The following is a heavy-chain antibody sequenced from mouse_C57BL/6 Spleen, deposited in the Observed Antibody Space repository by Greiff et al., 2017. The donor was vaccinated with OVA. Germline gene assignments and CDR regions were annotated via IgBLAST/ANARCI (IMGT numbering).Heavy chain of an antibody. CDR1: GYTFTGYW. D-gene: IGHD1-1*01. V-gene: IGHV1-9*01. CDR3: ARRVYYGSSYRYYFDY. CDR2: ILPGSGST. Sequence: QVQLQQSGAELMKPGASVKLSCKATGYTFTGYWLEWVKQRPGHGLEWIGEILPGSGSTNYNEKFKGKATFTADTSSNTAYMQLSSLTTEDSAIYYCARRVYYGSSYRYYFDYWGQGTTLTVSS. J-gene: IGHJ2*01.